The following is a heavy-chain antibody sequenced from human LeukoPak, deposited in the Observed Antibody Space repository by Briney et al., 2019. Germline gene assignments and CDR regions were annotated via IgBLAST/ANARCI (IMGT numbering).Heavy chain of an antibody. Sequence: GGSLRLSCAASGFTFSSCAMSWVRQAPGKGLEWVSAITGSVVSTYYADSVKGRFTISRDNSKNTLYLQLNSLRAEDTAVYYCARHDYGDFLDYWGQGTLVTVSS. CDR1: GFTFSSCA. CDR3: ARHDYGDFLDY. J-gene: IGHJ4*02. D-gene: IGHD4-17*01. CDR2: ITGSVVST. V-gene: IGHV3-23*01.